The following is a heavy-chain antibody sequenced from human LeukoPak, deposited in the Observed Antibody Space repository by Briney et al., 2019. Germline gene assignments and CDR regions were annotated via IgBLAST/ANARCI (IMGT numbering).Heavy chain of an antibody. CDR3: VKGGQDCSPTTCYYD. CDR2: ISGSGSS. CDR1: GYIFNNYA. J-gene: IGHJ4*02. D-gene: IGHD2-2*01. Sequence: GGSLILSCVASGYIFNNYAVGWVRPSTGTGLDWVSAISGSGSSYYADSVKGRFTISRHNSKNTGYLQMNSLRAEDTAVYYCVKGGQDCSPTTCYYDWGQGTLVTVSS. V-gene: IGHV3-23*01.